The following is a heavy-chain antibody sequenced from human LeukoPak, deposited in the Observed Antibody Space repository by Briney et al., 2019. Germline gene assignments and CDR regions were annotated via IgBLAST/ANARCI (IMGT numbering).Heavy chain of an antibody. CDR2: IYNSGTT. CDR3: ASSSSGTYSERKFDY. Sequence: SETLSLTSTVSGGSISSGGYYWSWIRQRPGKGLEWIGYIYNSGTTYYSPPLKSRVSIPVDTSKNQFSLNLSSVTAADTAVYYCASSSSGTYSERKFDYWGQGTLVTVSS. J-gene: IGHJ4*02. CDR1: GGSISSGGYY. D-gene: IGHD1-26*01. V-gene: IGHV4-31*03.